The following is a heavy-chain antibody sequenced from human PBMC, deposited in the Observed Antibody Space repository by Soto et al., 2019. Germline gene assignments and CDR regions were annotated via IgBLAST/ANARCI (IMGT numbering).Heavy chain of an antibody. Sequence: PSAPLSLTCTVSGGSIISRSYYWGWIRQPPGKGLEWIGDIYYSGSTYYNPSLKSRVTISVDTSKNQFSLKLSSVTAADTAVYYYARLNTYYYDSSGYSHWFDPWGQGTLVTGSS. V-gene: IGHV4-30-4*08. CDR3: ARLNTYYYDSSGYSHWFDP. J-gene: IGHJ5*02. D-gene: IGHD3-22*01. CDR2: IYYSGST. CDR1: GGSIISRSYY.